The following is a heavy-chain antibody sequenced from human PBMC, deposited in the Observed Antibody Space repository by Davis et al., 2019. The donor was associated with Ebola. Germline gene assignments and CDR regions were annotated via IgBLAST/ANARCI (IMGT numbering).Heavy chain of an antibody. V-gene: IGHV3-74*01. CDR1: GFTFSSYW. J-gene: IGHJ6*02. CDR2: INSDGSST. Sequence: PGGSLRLSCAASGFTFSSYWMHWVRQAPGKGLVWVSRINSDGSSTSYADSVKGRFTISRDNAKNTLYLQMNSLRAEDTAVYYCAREKYYYYYGMDVWGQGTTVTVSS. CDR3: AREKYYYYYGMDV.